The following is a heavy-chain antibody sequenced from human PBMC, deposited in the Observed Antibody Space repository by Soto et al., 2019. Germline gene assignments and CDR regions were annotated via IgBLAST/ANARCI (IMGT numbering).Heavy chain of an antibody. CDR2: INHSGST. CDR3: ARPPREDFWSGYYDAFDI. J-gene: IGHJ3*02. Sequence: SETLSLTCAVYGGSFSGYYWSWIRQPPGKGLEWIGEINHSGSTNYNPSLKSRVTISVDTSKNQFSLKLSSVTAADTAVYYCARPPREDFWSGYYDAFDIWGQGTMVTVSS. V-gene: IGHV4-34*01. D-gene: IGHD3-3*01. CDR1: GGSFSGYY.